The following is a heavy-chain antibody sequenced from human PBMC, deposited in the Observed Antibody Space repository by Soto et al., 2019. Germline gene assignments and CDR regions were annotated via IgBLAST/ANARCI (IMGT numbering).Heavy chain of an antibody. D-gene: IGHD4-17*01. CDR3: ARDRKLGPGTNYYYYGMDV. J-gene: IGHJ6*02. V-gene: IGHV3-21*01. CDR2: ISSSSAYI. CDR1: GFTFHTYT. Sequence: EVHLVESGGGLVKPGGSLKLSCAASGFTFHTYTMNWVRQAPGKGLEWVSSISSSSAYIYYADSVKGRFTISRDNATDSLFLQMNGLRAEDTAVYYCARDRKLGPGTNYYYYGMDVWGQGTTVTVSS.